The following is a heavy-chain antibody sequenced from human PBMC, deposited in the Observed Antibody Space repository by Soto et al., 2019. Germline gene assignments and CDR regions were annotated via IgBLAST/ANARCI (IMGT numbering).Heavy chain of an antibody. CDR3: ARRQNHDHAWYFDL. V-gene: IGHV1-8*01. CDR1: GYTFTSHD. Sequence: QVQLVQSGAEVKKPGASVTVSCKASGYTFTSHDINWVRQTTGLGLEWMGWMSPNNGHTGYAQNFQGRVSMTMNTSISTAYMEVTGLRSDDTAVYYCARRQNHDHAWYFDLWGRGTPLTVSS. CDR2: MSPNNGHT. J-gene: IGHJ2*01.